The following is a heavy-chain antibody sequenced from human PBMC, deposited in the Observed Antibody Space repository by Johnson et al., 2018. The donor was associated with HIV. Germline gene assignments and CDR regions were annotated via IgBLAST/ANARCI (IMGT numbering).Heavy chain of an antibody. V-gene: IGHV3-30*02. D-gene: IGHD6-13*01. CDR3: ARGRPGGPNLLDAAGNDAFDI. Sequence: QMLLVESGGGVVQPGGSLRLSCAASGFTFSSYGMHWVRQAPGKGLEWVAFIRYDGSNKYYADSVKGRFTISRENATNFLYLQMNSLAAGDTAVYYCARGRPGGPNLLDAAGNDAFDIWGQGTMVTVSS. CDR1: GFTFSSYG. J-gene: IGHJ3*02. CDR2: IRYDGSNK.